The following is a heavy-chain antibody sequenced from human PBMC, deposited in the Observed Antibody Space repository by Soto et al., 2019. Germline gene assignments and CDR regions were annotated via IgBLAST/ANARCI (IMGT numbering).Heavy chain of an antibody. J-gene: IGHJ6*03. CDR3: ARGSMVRVGLLLCYYYYSKLV. Sequence: SVKVSCKASGGTFSSYAISWVRQAPGQGLEWMGGIIPIFGTANYAQKFQGRVTITADKSTSTAYMKLSRLRSDDTAVYYCARGSMVRVGLLLCYYYYSKLVSCTTPTVSV. CDR1: GGTFSSYA. V-gene: IGHV1-69*06. D-gene: IGHD3-10*01. CDR2: IIPIFGTA.